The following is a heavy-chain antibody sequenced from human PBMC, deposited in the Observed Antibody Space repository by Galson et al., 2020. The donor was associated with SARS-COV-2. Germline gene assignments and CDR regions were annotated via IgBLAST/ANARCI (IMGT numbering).Heavy chain of an antibody. V-gene: IGHV5-51*01. D-gene: IGHD2-15*01. J-gene: IGHJ4*02. CDR3: ARQEGRLDSFDF. Sequence: KVSCKVSGYRFSSYWIAWVRQMPGKGLEWLGSIHPGDSDTRNSPSLQGQVTISVDKSISAAYLQWSSLQASDTAMYYCARQEGRLDSFDFWGQGTLVTVSS. CDR2: IHPGDSDT. CDR1: GYRFSSYW.